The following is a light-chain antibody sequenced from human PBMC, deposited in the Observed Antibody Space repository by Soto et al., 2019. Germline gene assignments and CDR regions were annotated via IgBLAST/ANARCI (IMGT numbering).Light chain of an antibody. Sequence: EIVMTQSPATLSVSPGERATLSCRASQSISANFAWYQQKPGQAPRLLIYGASTRATAVPARFSGSGSGTEFTLTISSLQPEDFAGYSCQQYNNGPLTFGPGTKVDVK. J-gene: IGKJ3*01. V-gene: IGKV3-15*01. CDR3: QQYNNGPLT. CDR2: GAS. CDR1: QSISAN.